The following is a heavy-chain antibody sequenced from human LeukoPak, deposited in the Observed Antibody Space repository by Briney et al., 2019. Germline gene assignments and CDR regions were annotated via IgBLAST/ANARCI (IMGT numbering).Heavy chain of an antibody. V-gene: IGHV4-4*07. J-gene: IGHJ4*02. D-gene: IGHD1-14*01. CDR2: VHTTSGNT. Sequence: TETLSLTCSVDTVNHYHWNWVRQSAGTGLEWIGRVHTTSGNTFANPSLWGRVTVSIDTTKNEFLLQLTSMTAADTAVYHCARELRNIGEYYFDYWGQGVPVTVSS. CDR1: TVNHYH. CDR3: ARELRNIGEYYFDY.